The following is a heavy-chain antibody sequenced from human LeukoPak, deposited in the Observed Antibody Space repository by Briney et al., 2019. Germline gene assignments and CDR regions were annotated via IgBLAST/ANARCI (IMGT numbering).Heavy chain of an antibody. D-gene: IGHD3-3*01. V-gene: IGHV4-4*02. J-gene: IGHJ5*02. CDR1: GGSISSSNW. Sequence: PSETLSLTCAVSGGSISSSNWWSWVRQPPGKGLEWIGEIYHSGSSNHNPSLKSRLTISIDKSNNQFSLKLTSVTAADAAVYYCARLSILGYNSKRRYNWFDPWGQGTLVTVSS. CDR3: ARLSILGYNSKRRYNWFDP. CDR2: IYHSGSS.